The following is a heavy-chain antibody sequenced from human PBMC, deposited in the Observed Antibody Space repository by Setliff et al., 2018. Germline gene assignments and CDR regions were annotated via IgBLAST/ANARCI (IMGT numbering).Heavy chain of an antibody. Sequence: GSLRLSCAASGFSFSDYAMSWVRQAPRKGLEWVSGGSTGKTDYADSVKGRFTMSRDSSTNTLDLQMNGLRAEDSALYYCAKDPNGDFFGAFDTWGQGALVTVSS. CDR1: GFSFSDYA. CDR3: AKDPNGDFFGAFDT. J-gene: IGHJ5*02. CDR2: GSTGKT. V-gene: IGHV3-23*01. D-gene: IGHD4-17*01.